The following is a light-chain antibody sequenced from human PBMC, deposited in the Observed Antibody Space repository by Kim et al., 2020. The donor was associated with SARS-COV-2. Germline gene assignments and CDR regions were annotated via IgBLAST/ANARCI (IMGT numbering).Light chain of an antibody. CDR1: KLGDKY. J-gene: IGLJ3*02. V-gene: IGLV3-1*01. CDR3: QAWDSRHAG. CDR2: QHT. Sequence: SYELTQPPSVSVSPGQTASITCSGSKLGDKYAYWYQKKPGQSPVLVIYQHTKRPSGISQRFSGSTSGNTATLTISRAETMDEADYYCQAWDSRHAGLGGG.